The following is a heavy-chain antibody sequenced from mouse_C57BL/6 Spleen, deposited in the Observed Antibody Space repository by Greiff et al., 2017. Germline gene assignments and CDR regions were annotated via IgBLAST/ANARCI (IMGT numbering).Heavy chain of an antibody. CDR3: ARDPPYYGSSLWYFDV. Sequence: VKLQESGAELVKPGASVKISCKASGYAFSSYWMNWVKQRPGKGLEWIGQIYPGDGDTNYNGKFKGKATLTADKSSSTAYMQLSSLTSEDSAVYFCARDPPYYGSSLWYFDVWGTGTTVTVSS. J-gene: IGHJ1*03. CDR1: GYAFSSYW. D-gene: IGHD1-1*01. V-gene: IGHV1-80*01. CDR2: IYPGDGDT.